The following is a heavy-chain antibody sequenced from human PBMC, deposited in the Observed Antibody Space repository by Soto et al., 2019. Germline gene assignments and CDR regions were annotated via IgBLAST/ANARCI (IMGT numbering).Heavy chain of an antibody. V-gene: IGHV1-8*01. CDR2: MNPNSGNT. CDR1: GYTFTSYD. Sequence: GASVKVSCKASGYTFTSYDINWVRQATGQGLEWMGWMNPNSGNTGYAQKFQGRVTMTRNTSISTAYMELSSLRSEDTAMYYCARALKDTVMAHHAFDLWGQGTMVTVSS. J-gene: IGHJ3*01. D-gene: IGHD5-18*01. CDR3: ARALKDTVMAHHAFDL.